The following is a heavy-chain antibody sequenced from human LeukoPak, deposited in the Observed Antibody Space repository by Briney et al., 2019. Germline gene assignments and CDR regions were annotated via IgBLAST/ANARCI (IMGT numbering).Heavy chain of an antibody. CDR1: GGSISSYY. J-gene: IGHJ5*02. CDR3: ARVLVPAAISVPNWFDP. V-gene: IGHV4-4*07. D-gene: IGHD2-2*01. CDR2: IYTSGST. Sequence: SETLSLTCTVSGGSISSYYWSWIRQPAGKGLEWIGRIYTSGSTNYNPSLKSRVTMSVDTSKNQFSLKLSSVTAADTAVYYCARVLVPAAISVPNWFDPWGQGTLVTVSS.